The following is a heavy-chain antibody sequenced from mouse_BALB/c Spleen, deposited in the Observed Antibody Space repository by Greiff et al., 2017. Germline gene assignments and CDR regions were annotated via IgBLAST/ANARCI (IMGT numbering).Heavy chain of an antibody. CDR2: ISSGGSYT. J-gene: IGHJ2*01. Sequence: EVKLMESGGGLVKPGGSLKLSCAASGFTFSSYAMSWVRQTPEKRLEWVATISSGGSYTYYPDSVKGRFTISRDNAKNTLYLQMSSLRSEDTAMYYCARYYYGSSYHFDYWGQGTTLTVSS. CDR3: ARYYYGSSYHFDY. CDR1: GFTFSSYA. D-gene: IGHD1-1*01. V-gene: IGHV5-9-3*01.